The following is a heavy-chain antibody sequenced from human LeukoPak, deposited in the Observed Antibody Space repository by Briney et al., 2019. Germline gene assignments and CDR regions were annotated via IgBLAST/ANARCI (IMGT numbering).Heavy chain of an antibody. Sequence: SVKVSCKASGFTFTSSAVQWVRQARGQRLEWIGWIVVGSGNTNYAQKFQERVTITRDMSTSTAYMELSSLRSEDTAVYYCAADHDFWSGYYRFDPWGQETLVTVSS. V-gene: IGHV1-58*01. CDR3: AADHDFWSGYYRFDP. CDR1: GFTFTSSA. CDR2: IVVGSGNT. J-gene: IGHJ5*02. D-gene: IGHD3-3*01.